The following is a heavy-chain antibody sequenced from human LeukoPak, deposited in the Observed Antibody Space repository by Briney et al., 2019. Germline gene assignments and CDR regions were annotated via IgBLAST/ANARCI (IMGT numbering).Heavy chain of an antibody. J-gene: IGHJ4*02. V-gene: IGHV3-20*04. D-gene: IGHD5/OR15-5a*01. CDR2: INWNGGST. CDR3: ARRRYSVYDFDY. Sequence: GGSLRLSCAASGFTFDDYGMSWVRHAPGKGLEWVSGINWNGGSTGYADSVKGRFTISRDNSKNTLYLQMNSLRAEDTAVYYCARRRYSVYDFDYWGQGTLVTVSS. CDR1: GFTFDDYG.